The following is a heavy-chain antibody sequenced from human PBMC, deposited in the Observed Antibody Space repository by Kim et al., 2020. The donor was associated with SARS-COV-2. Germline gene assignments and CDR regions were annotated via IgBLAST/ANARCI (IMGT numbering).Heavy chain of an antibody. V-gene: IGHV4-34*01. CDR2: INHRGST. CDR3: AAGSGYDSI. D-gene: IGHD5-12*01. Sequence: SETLSLTCAVYGGSFSGYYWSWIRQPPGKGLEWIGEINHRGSTNYNPSLKSRVTISVDRSKNQFSLKLTSVTAADTAVYYCAAGSGYDSIWGQGTLVTVS. CDR1: GGSFSGYY. J-gene: IGHJ4*02.